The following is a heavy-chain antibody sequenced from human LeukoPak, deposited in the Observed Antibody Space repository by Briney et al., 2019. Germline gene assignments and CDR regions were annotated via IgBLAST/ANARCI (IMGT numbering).Heavy chain of an antibody. J-gene: IGHJ4*02. D-gene: IGHD4-17*01. Sequence: GGSLRLSCAASGFTFSSYWMSWVRQAPGKGLEWVANIKQDGSEKYYVDSVKGRFTISRDNAKNSLYLQMNSLRAEDTAVCYCARGFYGDYEVAFDYWGQGTLVTVPS. CDR1: GFTFSSYW. CDR2: IKQDGSEK. CDR3: ARGFYGDYEVAFDY. V-gene: IGHV3-7*01.